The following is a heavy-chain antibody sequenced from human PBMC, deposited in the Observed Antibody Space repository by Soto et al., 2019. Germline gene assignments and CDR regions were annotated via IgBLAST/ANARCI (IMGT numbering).Heavy chain of an antibody. CDR3: ARASFQMDLFDC. D-gene: IGHD2-2*03. Sequence: GGSLRLSCAASGFTFSSYGMHWVRQAPGKGLEWVAIIWYGGGNEYYADSVKGRFTISRDNSKNTLYLQMNSLRAEDTAVYYCARASFQMDLFDCWGQGSLVIVSS. V-gene: IGHV3-33*01. CDR1: GFTFSSYG. J-gene: IGHJ4*02. CDR2: IWYGGGNE.